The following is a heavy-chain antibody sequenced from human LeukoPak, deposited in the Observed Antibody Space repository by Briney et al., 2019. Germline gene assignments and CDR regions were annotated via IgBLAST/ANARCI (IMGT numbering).Heavy chain of an antibody. D-gene: IGHD2-21*01. Sequence: SVKVSCKASGYTFTSYDINWVRQATGQGLEWMGWMNPNSGNTGYAQKFQGRVTMTRNTSISTAYMELSSLRSEDTAVYYCARVKSRMGEDPDAFDIWGQGTMVTVSS. CDR1: GYTFTSYD. V-gene: IGHV1-8*01. CDR2: MNPNSGNT. CDR3: ARVKSRMGEDPDAFDI. J-gene: IGHJ3*02.